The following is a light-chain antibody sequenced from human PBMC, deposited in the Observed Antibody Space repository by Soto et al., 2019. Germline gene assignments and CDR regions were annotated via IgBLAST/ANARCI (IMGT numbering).Light chain of an antibody. CDR3: QQYDSSPKT. CDR1: QSVSSY. V-gene: IGKV3-20*01. Sequence: EVVMTQYQATPSVSPGERATLSCRASQSVSSYLAWYQQTPGQAPRLLIYDASSRATGIPDRFSGSGSGTDFTLTISRLEPEDFAVYYCQQYDSSPKTFCQVTNVDIK. CDR2: DAS. J-gene: IGKJ1*01.